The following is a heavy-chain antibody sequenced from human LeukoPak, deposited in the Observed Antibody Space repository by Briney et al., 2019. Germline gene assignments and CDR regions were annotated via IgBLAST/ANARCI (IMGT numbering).Heavy chain of an antibody. D-gene: IGHD3-16*02. CDR1: GGSFSGYY. V-gene: IGHV4-34*01. J-gene: IGHJ6*02. CDR2: INHSGST. Sequence: ETLSLTCAVYGGSFSGYYWSWIRQPPGKGLEWIGEINHSGSTNYNPSLKSRVTISVDTSKNQFSLKLSSVTAADTAVYYCARGPHSNLRLGELSLGNYYYGMDVWGQGTTVTVSS. CDR3: ARGPHSNLRLGELSLGNYYYGMDV.